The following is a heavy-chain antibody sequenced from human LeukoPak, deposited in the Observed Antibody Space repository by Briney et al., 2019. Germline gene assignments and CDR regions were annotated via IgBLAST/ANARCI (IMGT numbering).Heavy chain of an antibody. V-gene: IGHV1-58*01. J-gene: IGHJ4*02. Sequence: SVKVSCKASGFTFTSSAVQWVRQARGQRLEWIGWIVVGSGNTSYAQKFQERVTITRDMSTSTAYMELSSLRSEDTAVYYCAARNAYGDYTLYFDYWGQGTLVTVSS. CDR2: IVVGSGNT. CDR3: AARNAYGDYTLYFDY. D-gene: IGHD4-17*01. CDR1: GFTFTSSA.